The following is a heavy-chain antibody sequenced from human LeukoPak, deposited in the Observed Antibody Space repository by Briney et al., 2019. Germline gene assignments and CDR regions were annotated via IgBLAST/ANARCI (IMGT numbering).Heavy chain of an antibody. D-gene: IGHD6-13*01. CDR2: MDPSDSYT. CDR1: GYSFTSYW. J-gene: IGHJ4*02. CDR3: ARGRVAAAGTSAFDY. Sequence: GEPLRISCKGSGYSFTSYWINWVRQLPGKGLEWMGRMDPSDSYTDYGPSFQGHVTISADKSISTAYLQWSSLKASDTAMYYCARGRVAAAGTSAFDYWGQGTLVTVSS. V-gene: IGHV5-10-1*01.